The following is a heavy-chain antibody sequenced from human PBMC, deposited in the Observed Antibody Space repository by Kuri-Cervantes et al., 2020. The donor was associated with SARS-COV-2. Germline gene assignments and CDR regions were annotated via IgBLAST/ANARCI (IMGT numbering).Heavy chain of an antibody. CDR1: GFTFDDYA. Sequence: GGSLRLSCAASGFTFDDYAMHWVRQAPGKGLEWVSCISWNSNNIDYADSVKGRFTISRDNSKNTLYLQMNSLRAEDTAVYYCAKVLTAGAFDYWGQGTLVTVSS. D-gene: IGHD2-8*01. J-gene: IGHJ4*02. V-gene: IGHV3-9*01. CDR2: ISWNSNNI. CDR3: AKVLTAGAFDY.